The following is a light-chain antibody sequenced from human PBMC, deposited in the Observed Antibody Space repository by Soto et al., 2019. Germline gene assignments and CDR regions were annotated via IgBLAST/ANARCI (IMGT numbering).Light chain of an antibody. CDR2: DAS. Sequence: EIVLTQSPATLSLSPGERATLSCRASQSVSSYLAWYQQRPGQAPRLLIYDASNRATGITARFSGSGSETDFTLTISSLEPEDFADYYCQQRSNWPRTFGQGTKVEIK. CDR3: QQRSNWPRT. J-gene: IGKJ1*01. CDR1: QSVSSY. V-gene: IGKV3-11*01.